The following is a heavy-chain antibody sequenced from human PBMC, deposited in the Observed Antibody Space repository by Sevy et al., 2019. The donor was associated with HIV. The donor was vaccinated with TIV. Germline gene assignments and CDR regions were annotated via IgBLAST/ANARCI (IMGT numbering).Heavy chain of an antibody. CDR2: ISFDGASR. CDR3: AKDHAVTTEWVVFDS. Sequence: GGSLRLSCAASGFTFSHYAMHWIRQAPGKGLEWVAAISFDGASRNYADSVRGRFTISRDDSKNTVYLHMRGFRSEDTAVYFCAKDHAVTTEWVVFDSWGQGTLVTVSS. V-gene: IGHV3-30*18. CDR1: GFTFSHYA. D-gene: IGHD4-17*01. J-gene: IGHJ4*02.